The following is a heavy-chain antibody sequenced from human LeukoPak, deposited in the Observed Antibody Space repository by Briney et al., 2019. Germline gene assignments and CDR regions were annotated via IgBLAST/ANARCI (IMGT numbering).Heavy chain of an antibody. Sequence: HGESLKISCKGSGYSFTSYWIGWVRQMPGKGPEWMGIIYPGDSDTRYSPSFQGQVTISADKSISTAYLQWSSLKASDTAMYYCARHVSALAGTEAFDIWGQGTMVTVSS. V-gene: IGHV5-51*01. CDR1: GYSFTSYW. J-gene: IGHJ3*02. D-gene: IGHD6-13*01. CDR3: ARHVSALAGTEAFDI. CDR2: IYPGDSDT.